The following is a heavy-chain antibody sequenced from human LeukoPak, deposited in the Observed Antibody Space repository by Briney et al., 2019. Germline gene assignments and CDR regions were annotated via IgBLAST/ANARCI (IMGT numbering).Heavy chain of an antibody. D-gene: IGHD3-22*01. V-gene: IGHV1-18*01. J-gene: IGHJ4*02. Sequence: ASVKVSCKASGYTFTSYGISWVRQAPGQGLEWMGWISVYNGNTNYAQKLQGRVTMTTDTSTSTAYMELRSLRSDDTAVDYCARGPGDYYDSSGYRYFDYWGQGTLVTVSS. CDR2: ISVYNGNT. CDR1: GYTFTSYG. CDR3: ARGPGDYYDSSGYRYFDY.